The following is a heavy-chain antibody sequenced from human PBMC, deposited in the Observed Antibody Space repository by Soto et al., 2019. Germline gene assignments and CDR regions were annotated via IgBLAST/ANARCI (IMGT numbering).Heavy chain of an antibody. CDR3: AKDSPNWSLFDY. CDR1: GFTFSSYG. J-gene: IGHJ4*02. V-gene: IGHV3-30*18. CDR2: ISYDGSNK. D-gene: IGHD1-20*01. Sequence: GGSLRLSCAASGFTFSSYGMHWVRQAPGKGLEWVAVISYDGSNKYYADSVKGRFTISRDNSKNTLYLQMNSLRAEDTAVYYCAKDSPNWSLFDYWGQGTLVTVSS.